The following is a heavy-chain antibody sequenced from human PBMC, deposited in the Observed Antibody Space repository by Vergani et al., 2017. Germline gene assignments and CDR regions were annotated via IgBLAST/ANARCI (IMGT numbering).Heavy chain of an antibody. J-gene: IGHJ6*02. CDR2: INPNSGGT. CDR1: GYTFTGYY. CDR3: ARGEYSSESYYCMDV. D-gene: IGHD6-19*01. V-gene: IGHV1-2*04. Sequence: QVQLVQSGAEVKKPGASVKVSCKASGYTFTGYYMHWVRQAPGQGLEWMGWINPNSGGTNYAQKFQGWVTMTRDTSISTAYMELSTLRSDDTAVYYCARGEYSSESYYCMDVWGQGTTVTVSS.